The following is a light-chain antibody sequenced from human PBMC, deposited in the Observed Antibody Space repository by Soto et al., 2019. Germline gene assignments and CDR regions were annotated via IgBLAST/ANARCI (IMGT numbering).Light chain of an antibody. V-gene: IGKV3-20*01. Sequence: DIVLTQSPGTLSLSPGERATLSCRASQSIRDRYLAWYQQKPGQAPRHLIYGASTRATGIPDRFSGSGSATDFALTISRLEPEDFAVYYCQQYGSSPEISFGPGTKVDIK. CDR1: QSIRDRY. CDR2: GAS. CDR3: QQYGSSPEIS. J-gene: IGKJ3*01.